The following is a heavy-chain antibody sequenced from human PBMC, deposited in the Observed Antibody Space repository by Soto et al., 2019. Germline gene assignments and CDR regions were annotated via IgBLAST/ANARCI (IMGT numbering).Heavy chain of an antibody. D-gene: IGHD4-4*01. J-gene: IGHJ6*02. CDR1: GFTFSSYG. CDR2: IWYDGSNK. CDR3: ARDMVTVTHYYYYGMDV. V-gene: IGHV3-33*01. Sequence: QVQLVESGGGVVQPGRSLRLSCAASGFTFSSYGMHWVRQAPGKGLEWVAVIWYDGSNKYYADSVKGRFTISRDNSKNTLYLQMNSLRAEDTAVYYCARDMVTVTHYYYYGMDVWGQGTTVTVSS.